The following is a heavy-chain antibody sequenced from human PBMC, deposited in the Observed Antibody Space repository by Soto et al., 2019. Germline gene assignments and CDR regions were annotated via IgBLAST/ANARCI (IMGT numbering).Heavy chain of an antibody. V-gene: IGHV4-30-4*01. CDR3: ARETTPEDGMDV. CDR1: GGSISSGDYY. Sequence: SETLSLTCTVSGGSISSGDYYWSWIRQPPGKGLEWIGYIYYGGSTYYNPSLKSRVTISVDTSKNQFSLKLSSVTAADTAVYYCARETTPEDGMDVWGQGTTVTVSS. J-gene: IGHJ6*02. CDR2: IYYGGST. D-gene: IGHD1-7*01.